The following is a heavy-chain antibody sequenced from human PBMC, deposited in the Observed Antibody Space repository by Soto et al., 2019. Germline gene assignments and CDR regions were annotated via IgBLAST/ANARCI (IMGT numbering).Heavy chain of an antibody. J-gene: IGHJ4*02. CDR1: GYTFTDAW. CDR2: VYPGDSQT. CDR3: ARQKGY. Sequence: GESLKISCKASGYTFTDAWIGWVRQMPGKGLEWMGIVYPGDSQTRYNPSFQGQITISADKSITTAYLQWTSLKASDSAMYYCARQKGYWGQGTLVTVPQ. V-gene: IGHV5-51*01.